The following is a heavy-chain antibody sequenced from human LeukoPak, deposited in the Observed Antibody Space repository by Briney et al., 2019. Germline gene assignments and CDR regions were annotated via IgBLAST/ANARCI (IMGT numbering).Heavy chain of an antibody. CDR3: ARERIAAAGTGFFDY. J-gene: IGHJ4*02. CDR2: IYYSGST. CDR1: GGSISSYY. V-gene: IGHV4-59*01. Sequence: PSETLSLTCTVSGGSISSYYWSWIRQPPGKGLEWIGYIYYSGSTNYNPSLKSRVTISVDTSKNQFSLKLSSVTAADTAVYYCARERIAAAGTGFFDYWGQGTLVTVSS. D-gene: IGHD6-13*01.